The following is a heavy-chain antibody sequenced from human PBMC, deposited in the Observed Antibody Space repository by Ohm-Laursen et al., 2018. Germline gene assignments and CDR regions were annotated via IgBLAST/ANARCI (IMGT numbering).Heavy chain of an antibody. D-gene: IGHD3-10*01. CDR2: VTGIGRYT. J-gene: IGHJ5*02. CDR1: GFTFSAYS. Sequence: SLRLSCAASGFTFSAYSMSWVRQAPGKGLEWVSDVTGIGRYTYYRDSVKGRFTISRDNSKNTLYLQMSSLRVEDTAVYYCTKGLSGGTGHGKWFDPWGQGTLVIVSS. V-gene: IGHV3-23*01. CDR3: TKGLSGGTGHGKWFDP.